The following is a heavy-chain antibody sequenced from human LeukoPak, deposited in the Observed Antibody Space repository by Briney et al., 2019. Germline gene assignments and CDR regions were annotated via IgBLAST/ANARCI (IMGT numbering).Heavy chain of an antibody. D-gene: IGHD2/OR15-2a*01. CDR3: ARILLGRGLIVRGSGYYYGMDV. CDR1: GYSLTTYY. V-gene: IGHV1-46*01. Sequence: ASVKVSCKASGYSLTTYYMHWVRQAPGQGLEWMAIINPSGGSTNYAQKFQGRVTMTRDTPTSTAYMELSSLRSEDTAVYYCARILLGRGLIVRGSGYYYGMDVWGQGTTVTVSS. CDR2: INPSGGST. J-gene: IGHJ6*02.